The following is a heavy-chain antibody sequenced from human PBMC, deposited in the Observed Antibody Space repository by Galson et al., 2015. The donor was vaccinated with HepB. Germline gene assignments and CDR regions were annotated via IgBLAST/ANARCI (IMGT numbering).Heavy chain of an antibody. V-gene: IGHV3-7*01. J-gene: IGHJ6*02. D-gene: IGHD7-27*01. Sequence: SVGLACAASGFTFSSFRMSWVRQAPGKGLEWVGNIKQDGSGKYYVDSVKGRFTISRDNAKNSVYLQMNSLRAEDTAVYYCARARGWGSGYYYGMDVWGQGTTVTVSS. CDR1: GFTFSSFR. CDR2: IKQDGSGK. CDR3: ARARGWGSGYYYGMDV.